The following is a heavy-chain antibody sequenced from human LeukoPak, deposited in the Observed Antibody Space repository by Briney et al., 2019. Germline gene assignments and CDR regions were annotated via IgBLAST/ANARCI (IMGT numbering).Heavy chain of an antibody. J-gene: IGHJ5*02. Sequence: ASVKVSCKASGYTFTGYYMHWVRQAPGQGLEWMGWINPNSGGTNYAQKFQGWVTMTRDTSISTAYMELSRLRSDDTAVYYCARDPGPLSGPQSWFDPWGQGTLVTVSS. V-gene: IGHV1-2*04. D-gene: IGHD2/OR15-2a*01. CDR3: ARDPGPLSGPQSWFDP. CDR1: GYTFTGYY. CDR2: INPNSGGT.